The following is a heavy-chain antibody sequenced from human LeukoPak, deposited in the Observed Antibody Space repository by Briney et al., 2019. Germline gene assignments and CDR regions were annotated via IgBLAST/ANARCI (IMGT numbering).Heavy chain of an antibody. CDR1: GFTFSSYA. V-gene: IGHV3-23*01. D-gene: IGHD3-9*01. CDR2: ISGSGGST. Sequence: PGGSLRLSCAASGFTFSSYAMSWVRQAPGKGLEWVSAISGSGGSTYYADSVKGRFTISRDNSKNTLYLQMNSLRAEDTAVYYCAKKKNYDILTGYYFWYYFDYWGQGTLVTVSS. J-gene: IGHJ4*02. CDR3: AKKKNYDILTGYYFWYYFDY.